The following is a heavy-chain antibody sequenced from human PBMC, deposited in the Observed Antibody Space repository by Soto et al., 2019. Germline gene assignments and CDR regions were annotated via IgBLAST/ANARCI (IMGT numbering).Heavy chain of an antibody. CDR1: GFTFTSSA. V-gene: IGHV1-58*02. J-gene: IGHJ4*02. Sequence: SVKVSCKASGFTFTSSAMQWVRQARGQRLEWIGWIVVGSGNTNYAQKFQERVTITRDMSTSTAYMELSSLRSEDTAVYYCAEDQGLDCSSTSCQGSFDYWGQGTLVTVSS. D-gene: IGHD2-2*01. CDR2: IVVGSGNT. CDR3: AEDQGLDCSSTSCQGSFDY.